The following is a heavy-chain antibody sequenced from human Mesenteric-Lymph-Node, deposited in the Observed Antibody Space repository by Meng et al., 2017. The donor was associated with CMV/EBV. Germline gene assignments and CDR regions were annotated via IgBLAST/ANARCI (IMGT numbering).Heavy chain of an antibody. D-gene: IGHD2-2*03. Sequence: GESLKISCAASGFTFSSYAMSWVRQAPGKGLEWVSAISGSGGSTYYADSVKGRFTISRDDSKNTLYLQMNSLKTEDTAVYYCTTDGLGYCSSTSCYHDYYYGMDVWGQGTTVTVSS. CDR1: GFTFSSYA. V-gene: IGHV3-23*01. CDR2: ISGSGGST. CDR3: TTDGLGYCSSTSCYHDYYYGMDV. J-gene: IGHJ6*02.